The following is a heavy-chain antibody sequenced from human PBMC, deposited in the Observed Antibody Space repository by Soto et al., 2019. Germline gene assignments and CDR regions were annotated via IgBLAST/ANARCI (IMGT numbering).Heavy chain of an antibody. Sequence: EVQLVESGGGLVQPGGSLRLSCAASGFTFSNYWMTWVRQAPGKGLEWVANIKQDGSEKDYVDSVKGRFTISRDNAKNSLDLQMSSLRAEDTAVYYCARNDASRTGYVIRNWFAPWGQGTLVTVSS. CDR3: ARNDASRTGYVIRNWFAP. CDR2: IKQDGSEK. D-gene: IGHD3-9*01. J-gene: IGHJ5*02. CDR1: GFTFSNYW. V-gene: IGHV3-7*01.